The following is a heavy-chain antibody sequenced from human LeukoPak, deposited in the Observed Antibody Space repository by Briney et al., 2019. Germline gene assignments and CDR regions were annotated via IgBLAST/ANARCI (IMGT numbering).Heavy chain of an antibody. J-gene: IGHJ4*02. Sequence: GSLRLSCAASGFTFSDYYMSWIRQAPGKGLEWVSYISTSGTAVYYADSVKGRFTISRDTAKNSLYLQMNSLRAEDTALYYCARLKAAAGSNFDYWGQGTLVTVSS. CDR1: GFTFSDYY. V-gene: IGHV3-11*01. CDR3: ARLKAAAGSNFDY. CDR2: ISTSGTAV. D-gene: IGHD6-13*01.